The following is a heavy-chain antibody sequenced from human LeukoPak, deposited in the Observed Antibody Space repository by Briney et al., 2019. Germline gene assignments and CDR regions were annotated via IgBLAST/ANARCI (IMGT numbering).Heavy chain of an antibody. J-gene: IGHJ4*02. Sequence: ASVKVSCKASGGTFSSYAISWVRQAPGQGLEWMGGIIPIFGTANYAQKFQGRVTITADESTSTAYMELSSLRSEDTAVYYCARGEYYYGSGDYYFDYWGQGTLVTVSS. CDR1: GGTFSSYA. CDR3: ARGEYYYGSGDYYFDY. V-gene: IGHV1-69*01. CDR2: IIPIFGTA. D-gene: IGHD3-10*01.